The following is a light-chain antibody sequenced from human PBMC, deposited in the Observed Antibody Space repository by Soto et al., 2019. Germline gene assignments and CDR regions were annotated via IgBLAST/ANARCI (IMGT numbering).Light chain of an antibody. CDR3: QKYNSAPLT. J-gene: IGKJ3*01. CDR2: AAS. CDR1: QAIGNY. V-gene: IGKV1-27*01. Sequence: DIQVTQFPSSLSASVGDRITITCRASQAIGNYLAWYQQKPGKVPKLLIYAASTLQSGVPSRFSGSRSGTDFTLTVSSLQPQDVATSYCQKYNSAPLTFGPGTKVEIK.